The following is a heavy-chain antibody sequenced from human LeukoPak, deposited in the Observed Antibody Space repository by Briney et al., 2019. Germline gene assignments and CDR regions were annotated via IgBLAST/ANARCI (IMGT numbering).Heavy chain of an antibody. CDR2: ISSSSSYT. CDR1: GFTFSDYY. V-gene: IGHV3-11*06. D-gene: IGHD3-10*01. Sequence: KAGGSLRLSCAASGFTFSDYYMSWIRQAPGKGLEWVSYISSSSSYTNYADSVKGRFTISRDNAKNSLYLQMNSLRAEDTAVYYCARDQSKYYYGSGRDWGQGTLVTVSP. J-gene: IGHJ4*02. CDR3: ARDQSKYYYGSGRD.